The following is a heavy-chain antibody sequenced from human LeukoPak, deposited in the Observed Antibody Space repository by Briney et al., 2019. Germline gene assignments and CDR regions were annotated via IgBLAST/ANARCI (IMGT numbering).Heavy chain of an antibody. Sequence: GGSLRLSCAASGFTFSSYAMHWVRQAPGKGLEWVAVISYDGSNKYYADSVKGRFTISRDNSKNTLYLQMNSLRAEDTAVYYCARGLPTRDWGQGTLVTVSS. CDR2: ISYDGSNK. V-gene: IGHV3-30*14. D-gene: IGHD5-12*01. J-gene: IGHJ4*02. CDR3: ARGLPTRD. CDR1: GFTFSSYA.